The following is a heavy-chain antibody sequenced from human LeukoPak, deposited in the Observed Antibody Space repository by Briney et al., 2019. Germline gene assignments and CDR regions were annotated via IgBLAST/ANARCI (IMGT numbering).Heavy chain of an antibody. CDR1: GFTFSSYG. CDR3: ARDLHVTKIYCSGGSCYHRFDY. CDR2: IWYDGSNK. J-gene: IGHJ4*02. D-gene: IGHD2-15*01. V-gene: IGHV3-33*01. Sequence: PGGSLRLSCAASGFTFSSYGMHWVRQAPGKGLEWVAVIWYDGSNKYYADSVKGRFTISRDNSKNTLYLQMNSLRAEDTAVYYCARDLHVTKIYCSGGSCYHRFDYWGQGTLVTVSS.